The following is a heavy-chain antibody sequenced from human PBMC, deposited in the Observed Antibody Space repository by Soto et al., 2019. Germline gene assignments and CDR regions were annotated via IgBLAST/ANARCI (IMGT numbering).Heavy chain of an antibody. CDR3: ARGTILGLLPPDY. CDR2: IYYSGST. CDR1: GGSISSGDYY. D-gene: IGHD3-3*01. Sequence: PSETLSLTCTVSGGSISSGDYYWSWIRQPPGKGLEWIGYIYYSGSTYYNPSLKSRVTISVDTSKNQFSLKLSSVTAADTAVYYCARGTILGLLPPDYWRQGTLVTVSS. V-gene: IGHV4-30-4*01. J-gene: IGHJ4*02.